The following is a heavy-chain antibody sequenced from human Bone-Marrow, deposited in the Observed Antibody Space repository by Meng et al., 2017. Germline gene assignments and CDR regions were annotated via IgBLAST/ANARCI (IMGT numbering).Heavy chain of an antibody. CDR2: IYHSGST. CDR3: VRARGIAVAEPWDY. J-gene: IGHJ4*02. D-gene: IGHD6-19*01. Sequence: AQLKESGPGLVKPSGTLSLTCAVSGGSISSSNWWSWVRQPPGKGLEWIGEIYHSGSTNYNPSLKSRVTISVDKSKNQFSLKLSSVTAADTAVYYCVRARGIAVAEPWDYWGQGTLVTVSS. CDR1: GGSISSSNW. V-gene: IGHV4-4*02.